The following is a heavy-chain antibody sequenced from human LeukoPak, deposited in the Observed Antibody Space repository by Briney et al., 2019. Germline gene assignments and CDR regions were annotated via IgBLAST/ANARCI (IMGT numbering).Heavy chain of an antibody. CDR1: GYTFTGYY. V-gene: IGHV1-2*02. CDR2: INPNSGGT. J-gene: IGHJ4*02. D-gene: IGHD3-22*01. CDR3: ARDGDYYDSSGYYYADY. Sequence: GASVKVSCKASGYTFTGYYMHWVRQAPGQGLEWMGWINPNSGGTNYAQKFQGRVTMTRDTSISTAYMELSRLRSDDTAVYYRARDGDYYDSSGYYYADYWGQGTLVTVSS.